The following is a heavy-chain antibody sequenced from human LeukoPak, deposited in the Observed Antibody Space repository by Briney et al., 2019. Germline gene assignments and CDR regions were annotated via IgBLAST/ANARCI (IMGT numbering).Heavy chain of an antibody. D-gene: IGHD3-16*02. CDR3: ARRGDYVWGSYRMYYFDY. CDR1: GYSFTSYW. CDR2: IDPSDSYT. J-gene: IGHJ4*02. Sequence: GESLKISCKGPGYSFTSYWISWVRQMPGKGLEWMGRIDPSDSYTNYSPSFQGHVTISADKSISTAYLQWSSLKASDTAMYYCARRGDYVWGSYRMYYFDYWGQGTLVTVSS. V-gene: IGHV5-10-1*01.